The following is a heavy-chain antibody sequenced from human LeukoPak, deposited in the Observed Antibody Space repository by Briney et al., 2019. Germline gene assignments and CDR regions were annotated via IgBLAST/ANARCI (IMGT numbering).Heavy chain of an antibody. CDR3: AREGPSSLVYGMDV. D-gene: IGHD2-2*01. V-gene: IGHV3-33*01. J-gene: IGHJ6*04. Sequence: GRSLRLSCAASGSTFSSYGMHWVRQAPGKGLEWVAVIWYDGSNKYYADSVKGRFTISRDNSKNTLYLQMNSLRAEDTAVYYCAREGPSSLVYGMDVWGKGTTVTVSS. CDR2: IWYDGSNK. CDR1: GSTFSSYG.